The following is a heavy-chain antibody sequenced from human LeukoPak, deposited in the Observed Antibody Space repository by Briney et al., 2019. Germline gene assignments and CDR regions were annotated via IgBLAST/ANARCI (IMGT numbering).Heavy chain of an antibody. J-gene: IGHJ3*02. V-gene: IGHV3-64D*06. CDR2: ISSNGGST. D-gene: IGHD6-19*01. Sequence: GGSLRLSCSASGFTFSSYAMHWVRQASGKGLEYVSAISSNGGSTYYADSVKGRFTISRDNSKNTLYLQMSSLRAEDTAVYYCVKDREQWLVVYAFDIWGQGTMVTVSS. CDR3: VKDREQWLVVYAFDI. CDR1: GFTFSSYA.